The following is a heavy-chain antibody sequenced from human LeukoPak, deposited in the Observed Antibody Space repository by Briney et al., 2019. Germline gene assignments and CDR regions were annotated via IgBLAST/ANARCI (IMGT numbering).Heavy chain of an antibody. V-gene: IGHV1-3*01. Sequence: ASVKVSCKASGYTFTSYAMHWVRQAPGQRVEWMGWINAGNGNTKYSQKFQGRVTITRDTSASTAYMELSSLTSEDTAVYYCARGQVRLWFGELFPEDGMDVWGQGTTVTVSS. CDR3: ARGQVRLWFGELFPEDGMDV. J-gene: IGHJ6*02. D-gene: IGHD3-10*01. CDR2: INAGNGNT. CDR1: GYTFTSYA.